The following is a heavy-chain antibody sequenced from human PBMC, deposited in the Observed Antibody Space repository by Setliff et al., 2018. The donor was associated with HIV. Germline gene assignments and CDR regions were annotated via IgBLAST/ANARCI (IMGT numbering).Heavy chain of an antibody. CDR1: GFTFSSYS. V-gene: IGHV3-48*04. J-gene: IGHJ4*02. D-gene: IGHD5-18*01. CDR2: ISDSSAKI. Sequence: PGGSLRLSCAASGFTFSSYSMNWVRQAPGKGLEWISYISDSSAKIYYADSVKGRFTISRDNVENSLYLQMNSLRAEDTALYYCARVRGYSYGYVSGFVHWGQGTLVTVSS. CDR3: ARVRGYSYGYVSGFVH.